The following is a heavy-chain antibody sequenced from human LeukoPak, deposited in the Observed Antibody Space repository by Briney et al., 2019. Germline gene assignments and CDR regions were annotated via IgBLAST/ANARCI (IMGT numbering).Heavy chain of an antibody. V-gene: IGHV3-21*01. CDR3: ARDGVVGATKWGHFDF. CDR1: GLTLNYYS. CDR2: ITTSSSYI. D-gene: IGHD1-26*01. J-gene: IGHJ4*02. Sequence: GGSLTLSCAASGLTLNYYSMDWVRQAPGKGLEWVASITTSSSYIYYADSVRGRFTISRDNAKNSLYLQMSSLRAEDTAVYYCARDGVVGATKWGHFDFWGQGTRVTVSS.